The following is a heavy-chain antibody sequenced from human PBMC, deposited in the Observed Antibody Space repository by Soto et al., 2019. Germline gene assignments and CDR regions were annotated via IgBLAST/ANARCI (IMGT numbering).Heavy chain of an antibody. J-gene: IGHJ6*02. CDR2: IYPGDSDT. CDR1: GYSFTSHW. CDR3: ARLGDYRYYYYYGMDV. D-gene: IGHD4-17*01. V-gene: IGHV5-51*01. Sequence: PGGSLKISCKGFGYSFTSHWIGWVRQMPGKGLEWMGIIYPGDSDTRYSPSFQGQVTISADKSISTAYLQWSSLKASDTAMYYCARLGDYRYYYYYGMDVWGRGTTVTVSS.